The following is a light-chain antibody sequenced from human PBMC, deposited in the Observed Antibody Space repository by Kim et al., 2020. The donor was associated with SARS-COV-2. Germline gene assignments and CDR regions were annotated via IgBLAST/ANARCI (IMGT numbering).Light chain of an antibody. J-gene: IGLJ1*01. CDR1: SSDVGYYDY. CDR2: DVS. Sequence: GQSTTISCTGTSSDVGYYDYVSWYQQHPGKVPKLIISDVSNRPSGVSSRFSGSKSGNTAYLTISGLQDEDEADYYCCSHARGSAYVFGTGTKVTVL. CDR3: CSHARGSAYV. V-gene: IGLV2-14*03.